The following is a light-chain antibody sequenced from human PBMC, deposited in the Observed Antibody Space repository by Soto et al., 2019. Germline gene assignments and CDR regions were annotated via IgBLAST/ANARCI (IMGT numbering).Light chain of an antibody. V-gene: IGLV1-44*01. CDR2: SNN. Sequence: QSVLTQPPSASATPGQRVTISCSGGSSNIGSNTVNWYQQLPGTAPKLLIHSNNQRPSGVPDRFSGSKSGTSASLAISGLQSEDGADYYCAAWDDSLNGVVFGGGTKVTVL. CDR3: AAWDDSLNGVV. J-gene: IGLJ2*01. CDR1: SSNIGSNT.